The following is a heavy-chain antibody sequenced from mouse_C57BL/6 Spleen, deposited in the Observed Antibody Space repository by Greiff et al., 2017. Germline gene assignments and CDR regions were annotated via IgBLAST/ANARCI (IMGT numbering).Heavy chain of an antibody. J-gene: IGHJ2*01. CDR2: ISNLAYSI. CDR3: ARRGPYSHFDY. V-gene: IGHV5-15*01. D-gene: IGHD1-1*01. CDR1: GFTFSDYG. Sequence: EVHLVESGGGLVQPGGSLKLSCAASGFTFSDYGMAWVRQAPRKGPEWVAFISNLAYSIYYADTVTGRFTISRENAKNTLYLEMSSLRSEDTAMYYCARRGPYSHFDYWGQGTTLTVSS.